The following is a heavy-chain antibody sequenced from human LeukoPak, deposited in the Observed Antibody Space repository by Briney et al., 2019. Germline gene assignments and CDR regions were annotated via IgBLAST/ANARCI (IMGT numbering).Heavy chain of an antibody. Sequence: ASVKVSNKASGYTFTSYYIHWVRQAPGQGLEWMAMINPSGGAPSYAQKFQDRVTMTRDTSTSTVYMEVSSLRSEDTAVYYCARKVYASNDYYYEYYLDYWGQGTLVTVSS. CDR2: INPSGGAP. D-gene: IGHD3-22*01. J-gene: IGHJ4*02. CDR3: ARKVYASNDYYYEYYLDY. V-gene: IGHV1-46*01. CDR1: GYTFTSYY.